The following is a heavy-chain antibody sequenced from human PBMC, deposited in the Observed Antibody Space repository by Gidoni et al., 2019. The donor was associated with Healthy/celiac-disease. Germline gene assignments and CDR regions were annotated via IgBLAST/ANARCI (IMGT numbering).Heavy chain of an antibody. CDR3: ARDGAAAGLDY. Sequence: EVQLVETGGGLIQPGGSLRLSCAASGFTVSSNYMRWVRQAPGKGLEGVSVIYSGGSTYYADSVKGRFTISRDNSKNTLYLQMNSLRAEDTAVYYCARDGAAAGLDYWGQGTLVTVSS. CDR1: GFTVSSNY. J-gene: IGHJ4*02. D-gene: IGHD6-13*01. CDR2: IYSGGST. V-gene: IGHV3-53*02.